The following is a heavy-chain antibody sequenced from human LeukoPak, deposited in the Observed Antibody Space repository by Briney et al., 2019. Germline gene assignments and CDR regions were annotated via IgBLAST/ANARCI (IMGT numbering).Heavy chain of an antibody. Sequence: ASVKASCKASGYTFTSYGISWVRQAPGQGLEWMGWISAYNGNTNYAQKLQGRVTMTTDTSTSTAYMELRSLRSDDTAVYYCARGGEGATIQIGINDYWGQGTLVTVSS. CDR2: ISAYNGNT. CDR3: ARGGEGATIQIGINDY. CDR1: GYTFTSYG. V-gene: IGHV1-18*01. J-gene: IGHJ4*02. D-gene: IGHD5-12*01.